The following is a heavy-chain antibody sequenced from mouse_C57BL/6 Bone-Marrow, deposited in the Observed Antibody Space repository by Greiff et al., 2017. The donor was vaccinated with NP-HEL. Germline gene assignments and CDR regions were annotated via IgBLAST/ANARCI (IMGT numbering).Heavy chain of an antibody. CDR2: INPNNGGT. CDR3: ARHPLITTVVANFDY. V-gene: IGHV1-26*01. CDR1: GYTFTDYY. Sequence: EVQLQQSGPELVKPGASVKISCKASGYTFTDYYMNWVKQSHGKSLEWIGDINPNNGGTSYNQKFKGKATLTVDKSSSTAYMELRSLTSEDSAVYYCARHPLITTVVANFDYWGQGTTLTVSS. D-gene: IGHD1-1*01. J-gene: IGHJ2*01.